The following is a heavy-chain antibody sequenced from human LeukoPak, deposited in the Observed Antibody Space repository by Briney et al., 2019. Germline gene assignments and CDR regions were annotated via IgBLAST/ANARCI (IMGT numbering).Heavy chain of an antibody. V-gene: IGHV1-69*13. CDR2: IIPIFGTA. J-gene: IGHJ6*03. Sequence: SVKVSCKASGGTFSSYAISWVRQAPGQGLEWMGGIIPIFGTANYAQKFQGRVTITADESTSTAYMELSSLRSEDTAVYYCARVWSLANYGYYYHYMDVWGKGTTVTVSS. D-gene: IGHD1-7*01. CDR1: GGTFSSYA. CDR3: ARVWSLANYGYYYHYMDV.